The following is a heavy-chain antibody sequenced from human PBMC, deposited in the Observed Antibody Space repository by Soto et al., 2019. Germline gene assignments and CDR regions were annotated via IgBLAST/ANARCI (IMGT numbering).Heavy chain of an antibody. V-gene: IGHV3-53*01. Sequence: GGSLRLSCAASGFTVSSNYMSWVRQAPGKGLEWVPVIYSGGSTYYADSGKGRFTISRDNSKNTLYLQMNSLRAEDTAVYYCAREGYGGNFYGMDVWGQGTTVTVSS. CDR3: AREGYGGNFYGMDV. J-gene: IGHJ6*02. D-gene: IGHD4-17*01. CDR1: GFTVSSNY. CDR2: IYSGGST.